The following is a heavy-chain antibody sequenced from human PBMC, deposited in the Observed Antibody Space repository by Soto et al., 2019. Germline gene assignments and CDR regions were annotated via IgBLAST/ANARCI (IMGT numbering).Heavy chain of an antibody. D-gene: IGHD3-10*01. CDR2: ISWNSGSI. J-gene: IGHJ6*03. Sequence: EVQLVESGGGLVQPGRSLRLSCAASGFTFDDYAMHWVRQAPVKGLEWVSGISWNSGSIGYADSVKGRFTISRDNAKNSLYLQMNSLRAEDTALYYCAKDGSYYYMDVWGKGTTVTVSS. CDR3: AKDGSYYYMDV. V-gene: IGHV3-9*01. CDR1: GFTFDDYA.